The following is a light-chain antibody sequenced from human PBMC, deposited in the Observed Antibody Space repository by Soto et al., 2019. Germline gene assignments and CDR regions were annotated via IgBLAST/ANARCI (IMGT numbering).Light chain of an antibody. CDR3: QQYKSWPIT. V-gene: IGKV3-11*01. CDR2: DTS. Sequence: EIVLTQSPAILSLSPGERATLSCRASQSVSTYLAWYQQKPGQAPRLLTYDTSNRASGVPARFSGSGSGTDFTLTISSLEPEDFAVYYCQQYKSWPITFGQGTRLENK. J-gene: IGKJ5*01. CDR1: QSVSTY.